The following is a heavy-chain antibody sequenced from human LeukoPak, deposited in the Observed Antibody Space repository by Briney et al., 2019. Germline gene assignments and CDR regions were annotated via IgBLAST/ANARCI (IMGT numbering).Heavy chain of an antibody. CDR3: AKRPEDPTLS. J-gene: IGHJ1*01. D-gene: IGHD1-14*01. V-gene: IGHV3-23*01. Sequence: GGALRLSCAPSGFTFSSYAMSWVRQAPGKGVEGVSAISGSGGSTYYADSAKGRFTISRDNSKTTLYLQMNSLRAEDTAVYYCAKRPEDPTLSWGEGALVTVSS. CDR1: GFTFSSYA. CDR2: ISGSGGST.